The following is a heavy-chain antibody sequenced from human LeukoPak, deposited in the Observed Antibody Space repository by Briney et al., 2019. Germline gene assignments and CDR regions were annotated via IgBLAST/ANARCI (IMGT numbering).Heavy chain of an antibody. D-gene: IGHD3-3*01. CDR1: GFTFSSYA. CDR3: ARVSIFGYFDY. CDR2: ISSNGGST. J-gene: IGHJ4*02. V-gene: IGHV3-64*01. Sequence: PGGSLRLSCAASGFTFSSYAMHWVRQAPGKGLEYVSAISSNGGSTYYANSVKGRFTTSRDNSKNTLYLQMGSLRAEDMAVYYCARVSIFGYFDYWGQGTLVTVSS.